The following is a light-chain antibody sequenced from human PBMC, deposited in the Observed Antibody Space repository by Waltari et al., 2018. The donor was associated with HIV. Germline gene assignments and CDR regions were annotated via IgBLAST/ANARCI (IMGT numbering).Light chain of an antibody. CDR3: MIWHSSAWV. V-gene: IGLV5-45*01. J-gene: IGLJ3*02. CDR2: YKSDTDK. Sequence: AVLTQPASLSASPGASATLTCTSRSGINVGTYRIYWYQQKPGSPPQYLLRYKSDTDKQQGSGVPSRFSGSKDASANAGILLISGLQAEDEADYYCMIWHSSAWVFGGGTKLTVL. CDR1: SGINVGTYR.